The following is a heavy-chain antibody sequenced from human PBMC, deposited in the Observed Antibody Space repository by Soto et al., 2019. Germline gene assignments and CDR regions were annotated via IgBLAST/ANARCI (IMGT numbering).Heavy chain of an antibody. J-gene: IGHJ4*02. CDR2: ISGSGGST. V-gene: IGHV3-23*01. CDR3: AKVPVGATGRFDY. D-gene: IGHD1-26*01. Sequence: GGSLRLSCAGSGFTFSNYAMSWVRQAPGKGLAWVSTISGSGGSTYYADSVKGRFTISRDNSKNTLYLQMNSLRAEDTALYYCAKVPVGATGRFDYWGQGTLVTVSS. CDR1: GFTFSNYA.